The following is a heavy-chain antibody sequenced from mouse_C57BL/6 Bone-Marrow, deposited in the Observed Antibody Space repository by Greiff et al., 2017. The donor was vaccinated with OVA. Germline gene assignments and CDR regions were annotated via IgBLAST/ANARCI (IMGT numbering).Heavy chain of an antibody. V-gene: IGHV1-59*01. CDR3: ARSVSITTVVAKGY. D-gene: IGHD1-1*01. CDR2: IDPSDSYT. J-gene: IGHJ2*01. Sequence: VQLQQPGAELVRPGTSVKLSCKASGYTFTSYWMHWVKQRPGQGLEWIGVIDPSDSYTNYNQKFKGKATLTVDTSSSTAYMQLSSLTSEDSAVNYCARSVSITTVVAKGYWGQGTTLTVSS. CDR1: GYTFTSYW.